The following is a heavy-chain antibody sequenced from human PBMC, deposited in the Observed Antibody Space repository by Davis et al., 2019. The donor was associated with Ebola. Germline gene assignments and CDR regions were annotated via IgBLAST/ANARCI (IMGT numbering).Heavy chain of an antibody. Sequence: GGSLRLSCAASGFTFSSYSMNWVRQAPGKGLEWVSSISSSSSYIYYADSVKGRFTISRDNAKNSLYLQMNSLRDEDTAVYYCARYPIYGSGSISEPYYYYGMDVWGQGTTVTVSS. V-gene: IGHV3-21*01. CDR1: GFTFSSYS. CDR2: ISSSSSYI. CDR3: ARYPIYGSGSISEPYYYYGMDV. J-gene: IGHJ6*02. D-gene: IGHD3-10*01.